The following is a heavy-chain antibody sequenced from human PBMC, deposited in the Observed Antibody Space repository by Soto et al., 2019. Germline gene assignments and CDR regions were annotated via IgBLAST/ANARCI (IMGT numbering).Heavy chain of an antibody. CDR1: GGSFSGYY. J-gene: IGHJ4*02. Sequence: LSLTCAVYGGSFSGYYWSWIRQPPGKGLEWIGEINHSGSTSYNPSLKSRVTISVDTSKNQFSLKLSSVTAADTAVYYCAREQRRKGLDYWGQGTLVTVSS. CDR3: AREQRRKGLDY. CDR2: INHSGST. V-gene: IGHV4-34*01. D-gene: IGHD6-25*01.